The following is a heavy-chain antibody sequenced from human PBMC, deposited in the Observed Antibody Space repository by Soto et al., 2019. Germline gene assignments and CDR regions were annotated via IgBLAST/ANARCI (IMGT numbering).Heavy chain of an antibody. CDR1: GYTFTSYG. Sequence: QVQLVQSGAEVKKPGASVKFSCKASGYTFTSYGISWVRHAPGQGLEWMGWISAYNGNTNYAKKLQGRVTMTTDTSTSTAYMELRSLRSDDTAVYYCARVIGYYGSGSPVHYWGQGTLVTVSS. V-gene: IGHV1-18*01. CDR2: ISAYNGNT. CDR3: ARVIGYYGSGSPVHY. D-gene: IGHD3-10*01. J-gene: IGHJ4*02.